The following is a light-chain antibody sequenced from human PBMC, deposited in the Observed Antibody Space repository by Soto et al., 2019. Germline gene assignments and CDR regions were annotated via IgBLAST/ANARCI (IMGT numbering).Light chain of an antibody. J-gene: IGKJ3*01. CDR1: QSLLHSDGKTF. CDR2: DTS. Sequence: DIVMTQPVLSVSVTPGQPASISCMSSQSLLHSDGKTFFYWYLQKPGQTPRLLIYDTSTRATGVPARFSGSRSGPEFTLTITSLQPEDFATYYCQRTSSARFTFGPGTKVDIK. V-gene: IGKV2-29*01. CDR3: QRTSSARFT.